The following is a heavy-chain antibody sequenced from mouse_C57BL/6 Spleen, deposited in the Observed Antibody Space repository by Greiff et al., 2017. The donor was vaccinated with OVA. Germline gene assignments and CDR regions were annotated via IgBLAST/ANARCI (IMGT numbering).Heavy chain of an antibody. D-gene: IGHD1-1*02. J-gene: IGHJ1*03. Sequence: QVQLQQSGPELVKPGASVKLSCKASGYTFTSYDMNWVKQRPGKGLEWIGWIYPSDGSTKYNEKFKGKATLTVDTSSSTAYMELHSLTSEDSAVYVCARPPGGYYWYFDVWGTGTTVTVSS. CDR2: IYPSDGST. V-gene: IGHV1-85*01. CDR1: GYTFTSYD. CDR3: ARPPGGYYWYFDV.